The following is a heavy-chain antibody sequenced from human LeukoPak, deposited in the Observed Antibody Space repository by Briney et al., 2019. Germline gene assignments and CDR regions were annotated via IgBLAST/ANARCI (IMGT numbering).Heavy chain of an antibody. J-gene: IGHJ4*02. CDR3: ARANFLYCSSTTCLFDY. CDR2: INPNDGDT. CDR1: GYTFTDYY. V-gene: IGHV1-2*02. Sequence: ASVKVSCKASGYTFTDYYMHWVRQAPGQGFEWMGWINPNDGDTNYAQKFQGRVTMTRDTSISTAHMEVSRLRSDNTAVYYCARANFLYCSSTTCLFDYWGQGTLVTVSS. D-gene: IGHD2-2*01.